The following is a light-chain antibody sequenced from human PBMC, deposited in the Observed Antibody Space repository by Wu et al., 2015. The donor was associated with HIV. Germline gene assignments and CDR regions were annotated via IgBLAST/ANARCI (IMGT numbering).Light chain of an antibody. J-gene: IGKJ4*01. CDR3: QQYNSHPLT. V-gene: IGKV1-5*03. CDR1: QIISSW. Sequence: DIQMTQSPSTLSASVGDRVTITCRASQIISSWLAWYQQKPGKAPALLIYKASSLESGVPSRFSGSGSGTEFTLTINSLQPDDFGIYYCQQYNSHPLTFGGGPRWRSN. CDR2: KAS.